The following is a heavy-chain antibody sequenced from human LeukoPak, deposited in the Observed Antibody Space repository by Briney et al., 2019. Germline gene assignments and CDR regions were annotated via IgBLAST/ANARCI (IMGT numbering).Heavy chain of an antibody. CDR3: ARGRYCSSTSCSPSFYFDF. J-gene: IGHJ4*02. Sequence: ASVTASCTASGYTFTNYDISWVRQAPGQGLEWMGWISAYNGNINYAQNFQGRVTMTTDTSTSTAYMELRSLRSDDTAVYYCARGRYCSSTSCSPSFYFDFWGQGTLVTVSS. CDR2: ISAYNGNI. CDR1: GYTFTNYD. D-gene: IGHD2-2*01. V-gene: IGHV1-18*01.